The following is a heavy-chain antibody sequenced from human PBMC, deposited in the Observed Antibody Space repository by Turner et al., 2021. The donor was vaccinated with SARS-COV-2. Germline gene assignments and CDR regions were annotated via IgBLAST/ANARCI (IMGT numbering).Heavy chain of an antibody. CDR3: AGEVVVLTTTHYGMDV. Sequence: QLQLQESGPGLVKPSETLSLTCTVAGGSISSSSYYWGWIRQPPGKGLEWIGSIYYSGNTYYNPSLKSRVTISVDTSKNQFSLKLSSVTAADTAVYYCAGEVVVLTTTHYGMDVWGQGTTVTVSS. CDR1: GGSISSSSYY. V-gene: IGHV4-39*01. D-gene: IGHD1-26*01. CDR2: IYYSGNT. J-gene: IGHJ6*02.